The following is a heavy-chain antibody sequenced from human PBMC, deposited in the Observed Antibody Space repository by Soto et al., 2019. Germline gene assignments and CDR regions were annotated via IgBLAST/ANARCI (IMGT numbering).Heavy chain of an antibody. D-gene: IGHD3-22*01. Sequence: GGSLRLSCAASGFTFSSYAMSWVRQAPGKGLEWVSAISGSGGSTYYADSVKGRFTISRDNSKNTLYLQMNSLRAEDTAVYYCAKEGPYDDSSGYVDFDYWGQGTLVTVSS. CDR3: AKEGPYDDSSGYVDFDY. CDR1: GFTFSSYA. V-gene: IGHV3-23*01. J-gene: IGHJ4*02. CDR2: ISGSGGST.